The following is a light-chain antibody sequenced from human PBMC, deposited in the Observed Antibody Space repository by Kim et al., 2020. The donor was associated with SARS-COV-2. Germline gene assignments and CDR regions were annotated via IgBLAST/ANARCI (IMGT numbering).Light chain of an antibody. CDR2: EVT. J-gene: IGLJ2*01. V-gene: IGLV2-8*01. CDR3: SSYAGGKNLI. CDR1: TIHIRSYNY. Sequence: GQSLAPPATGTTIHIRSYNYLSWYQQHPGKAPKLIIYEVTNRPSGVPDRFSGSKSGNTASLTVSGLQAENEATYYCSSYAGGKNLILGGGTQLTVL.